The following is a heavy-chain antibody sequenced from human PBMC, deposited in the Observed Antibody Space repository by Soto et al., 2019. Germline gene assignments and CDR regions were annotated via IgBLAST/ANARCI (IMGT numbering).Heavy chain of an antibody. CDR1: GGTFSSYA. CDR2: IIPIFGTA. CDR3: ARVPHSSSWYYGMDV. J-gene: IGHJ6*02. D-gene: IGHD6-13*01. V-gene: IGHV1-69*13. Sequence: ASVKVSCKASGGTFSSYAISWVRQAPGQGLEWMGGIIPIFGTANYAQKIQGRVTITADESTSTAYKELSSLRSEDTVVYYCARVPHSSSWYYGMDVWGQGTTVTVSS.